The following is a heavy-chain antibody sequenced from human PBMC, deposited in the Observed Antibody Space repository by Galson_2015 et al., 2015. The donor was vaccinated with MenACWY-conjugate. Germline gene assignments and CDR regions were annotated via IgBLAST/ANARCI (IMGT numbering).Heavy chain of an antibody. CDR2: ISPSGSNT. D-gene: IGHD6-19*01. V-gene: IGHV3-64D*09. J-gene: IGHJ1*01. CDR3: VKAWYSRDWYSLYNFLFQH. CDR1: GFVFSSYP. Sequence: SLRLSCAASGFVFSSYPMHWVRQAPGEGLECISTISPSGSNTFYADSAKGRFSISRDNSKTTVYLHVSSLRPEDTAVYYCVKAWYSRDWYSLYNFLFQHWGQGTQVIVSS.